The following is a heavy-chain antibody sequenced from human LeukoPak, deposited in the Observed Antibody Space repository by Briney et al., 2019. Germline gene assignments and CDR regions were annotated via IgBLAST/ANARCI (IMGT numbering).Heavy chain of an antibody. Sequence: GASVKVSCKASGYTFTSYYMHWARQAPGQGLEWMGIINPSGGSTSYAQKFQGRVTMTRDTSTSTVYMELSSLRSEDTAVYYCARVQHDFWSGYFYYYYGMDVWGQGTTVTVSS. CDR2: INPSGGST. CDR3: ARVQHDFWSGYFYYYYGMDV. J-gene: IGHJ6*02. CDR1: GYTFTSYY. V-gene: IGHV1-46*01. D-gene: IGHD3-3*01.